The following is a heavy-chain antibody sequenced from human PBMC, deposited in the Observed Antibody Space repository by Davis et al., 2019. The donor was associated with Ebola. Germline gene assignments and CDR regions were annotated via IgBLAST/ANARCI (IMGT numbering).Heavy chain of an antibody. D-gene: IGHD3-10*01. J-gene: IGHJ4*02. CDR3: TRVQGVNDY. CDR2: IRSKANSYAT. V-gene: IGHV3-73*01. CDR1: WFTFSGSA. Sequence: ESPKTPRASSWFTFSGSAIHWVRQASGKGLERVGRIRSKANSYATAYPASVKGRFTNLRDDSKNTAYLQMNSLKTEDTALYYCTRVQGVNDYWGQGTLVTVSS.